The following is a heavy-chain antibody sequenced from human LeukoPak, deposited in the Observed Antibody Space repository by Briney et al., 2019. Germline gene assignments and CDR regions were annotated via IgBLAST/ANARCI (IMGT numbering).Heavy chain of an antibody. Sequence: ASVKVSCKASGGTFSSYAISWVRQAPGQGLEWMGGIIPIFGTAYYAQKFQGRVTITADESTSTAYMELSSLRSEDTAVYYCARCPPPVAGDYYYGMDVWGQGTTVTVSS. J-gene: IGHJ6*02. V-gene: IGHV1-69*13. CDR3: ARCPPPVAGDYYYGMDV. CDR2: IIPIFGTA. D-gene: IGHD6-19*01. CDR1: GGTFSSYA.